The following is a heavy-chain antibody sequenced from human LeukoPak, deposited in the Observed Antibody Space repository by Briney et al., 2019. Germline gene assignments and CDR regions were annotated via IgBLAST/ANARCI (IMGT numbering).Heavy chain of an antibody. CDR1: GYTFTSYG. CDR3: ARDQWQQLVHNHFDY. CDR2: ISAYNGNT. Sequence: GASVKVSCKASGYTFTSYGISWVRQAPGQGLEWMGWISAYNGNTNYAQKLQGRVTMTTDTSTSTAYMELRSLRSDDTAVYYCARDQWQQLVHNHFDYWGQGTLVTVSS. V-gene: IGHV1-18*01. J-gene: IGHJ4*02. D-gene: IGHD6-13*01.